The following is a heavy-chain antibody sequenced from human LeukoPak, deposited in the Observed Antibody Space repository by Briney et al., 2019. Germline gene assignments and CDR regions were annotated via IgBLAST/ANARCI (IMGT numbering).Heavy chain of an antibody. CDR2: FSSSSSYT. V-gene: IGHV3-11*06. CDR3: ARSPGGGGYSGYEDFDY. Sequence: GGSLRLSCAASGFTFSDYYMSWIRQAPGRGLEWVSYFSSSSSYTNYADSVKGRFTISRDNAKNSLYLQMNSLRAEDTAVYYCARSPGGGGYSGYEDFDYWGQGTLVTVSS. CDR1: GFTFSDYY. J-gene: IGHJ4*02. D-gene: IGHD5-12*01.